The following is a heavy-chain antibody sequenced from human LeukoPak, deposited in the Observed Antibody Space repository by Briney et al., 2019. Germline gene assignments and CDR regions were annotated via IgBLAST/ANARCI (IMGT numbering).Heavy chain of an antibody. D-gene: IGHD4-23*01. CDR2: ISTSGTNI. Sequence: GGSLRLSCAASGFTFSSYSLSWVRQAPGKGLEWVSFISTSGTNIEYADPVKGRFTISRDNAKNSIYLQMNSLRAEDTAIYYCASGDYGGNSLDHWGQGTLVTVS. V-gene: IGHV3-21*01. CDR1: GFTFSSYS. J-gene: IGHJ4*02. CDR3: ASGDYGGNSLDH.